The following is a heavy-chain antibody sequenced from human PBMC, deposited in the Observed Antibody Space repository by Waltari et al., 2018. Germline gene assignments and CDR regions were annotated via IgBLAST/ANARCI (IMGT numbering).Heavy chain of an antibody. Sequence: EVQLVESGGGLVQPGGSLRLCCGVSGFLYNDYWMDWVRQAPGQGLVWVSRIKSDGTNIKYADSVRGRFTISRDSAKNTFYLQMNSLRAEDTAVYYCTRNPGYWGQGTLVTVAS. V-gene: IGHV3-74*03. J-gene: IGHJ4*02. CDR2: IKSDGTNI. CDR3: TRNPGY. D-gene: IGHD2-15*01. CDR1: GFLYNDYW.